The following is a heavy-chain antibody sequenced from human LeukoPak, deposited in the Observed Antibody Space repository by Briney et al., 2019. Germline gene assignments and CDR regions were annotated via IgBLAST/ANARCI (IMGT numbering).Heavy chain of an antibody. J-gene: IGHJ5*02. V-gene: IGHV3-21*01. CDR2: ISSSSSYI. CDR1: GFTFSSYS. CDR3: ARDYGRKLEP. Sequence: GGSLRLSCAASGFTFSSYSMNWVRQAPGKGLEWVSSISSSSSYIHYADSVKGRFTISRDNAKNSLYLQMNSLRAEDTAVYYCARDYGRKLEPWGQGTLVTVSS. D-gene: IGHD1-1*01.